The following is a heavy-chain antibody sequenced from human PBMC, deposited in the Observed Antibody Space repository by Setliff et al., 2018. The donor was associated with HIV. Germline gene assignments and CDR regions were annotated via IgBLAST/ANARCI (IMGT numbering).Heavy chain of an antibody. CDR3: ARVWRRYYDSSGYYRGNWFDP. D-gene: IGHD3-22*01. CDR1: GGSISSYY. Sequence: PSETLSLTCTVSGGSISSYYWSWIRQPAGKGLEWIGRIYTSGSTNYNPSLKSRVTISVDTSKNQFSLKLSSVTAADTAVYYCARVWRRYYDSSGYYRGNWFDPWGQGTLVTVSS. J-gene: IGHJ5*02. CDR2: IYTSGST. V-gene: IGHV4-4*07.